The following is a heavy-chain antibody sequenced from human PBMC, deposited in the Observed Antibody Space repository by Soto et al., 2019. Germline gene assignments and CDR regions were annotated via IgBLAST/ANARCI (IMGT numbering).Heavy chain of an antibody. V-gene: IGHV3-11*01. J-gene: IGHJ4*02. CDR3: ARDLAEMATNTFDY. D-gene: IGHD5-12*01. CDR2: ISSSGNTI. CDR1: GFTFSDYY. Sequence: QVQLVESGGGLVKPGGSLRLSCAASGFTFSDYYMSWIRQAPGKGLEWVSYISSSGNTIYYADSVKGRFTISRDNAKNSLYLQIKSLRAEDTAVYYCARDLAEMATNTFDYWGQGTLVTVSS.